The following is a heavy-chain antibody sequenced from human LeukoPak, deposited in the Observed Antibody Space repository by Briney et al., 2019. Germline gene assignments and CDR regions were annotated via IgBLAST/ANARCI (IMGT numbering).Heavy chain of an antibody. V-gene: IGHV3-23*01. CDR3: ARGRYESTRLSAYYYYYMDV. J-gene: IGHJ6*03. CDR1: GFTFSDYA. Sequence: GGSLRLSCAASGFTFSDYAMSWVRQAPGKGLEWVSSIRSNSITTYYADSVKGRFTISRDNSKNTLYLQMISLRAEDTAVYYCARGRYESTRLSAYYYYYMDVWGKGTTVTVSS. CDR2: IRSNSITT. D-gene: IGHD1-14*01.